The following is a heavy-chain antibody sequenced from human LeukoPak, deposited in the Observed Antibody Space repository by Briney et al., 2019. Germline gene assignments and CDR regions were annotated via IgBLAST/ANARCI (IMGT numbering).Heavy chain of an antibody. CDR1: GGSFSGYY. CDR2: INHRGST. Sequence: SETLSLTCAVYGGSFSGYYWSWIRQPPGKGLEWIGEINHRGSTNYNPYLRSRVTISVDPSKNPFSLKLSSVTAADTAVYYCARGDCSGGSCYSRSRTYGMDVWGKGTTVTVSS. J-gene: IGHJ6*04. CDR3: ARGDCSGGSCYSRSRTYGMDV. V-gene: IGHV4-34*01. D-gene: IGHD2-15*01.